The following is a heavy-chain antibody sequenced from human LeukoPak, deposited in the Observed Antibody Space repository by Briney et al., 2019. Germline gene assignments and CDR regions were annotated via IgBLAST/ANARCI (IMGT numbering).Heavy chain of an antibody. Sequence: ASVKVSFKASGYTFTDYYMHWVRQAPGQGFEWMGWINPNDGDTNYPQKFQGRVTMTRDTSISTAHMEVSRLRSDDTAVYYCARANFLYCSSSTCLFDYWGQGTLVTVSS. CDR3: ARANFLYCSSSTCLFDY. CDR1: GYTFTDYY. D-gene: IGHD2-2*01. V-gene: IGHV1-2*02. J-gene: IGHJ4*02. CDR2: INPNDGDT.